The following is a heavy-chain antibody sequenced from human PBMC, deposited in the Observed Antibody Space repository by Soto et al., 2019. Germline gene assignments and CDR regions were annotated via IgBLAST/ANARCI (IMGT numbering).Heavy chain of an antibody. D-gene: IGHD1-26*01. Sequence: QVQLQESGPGLVKPSETLSLTCTVSGDSVSSGSYYWTWIRQPPGKGLEWIGYIDYSGSTNYSPALMRXXTXSXXRSNNQFTLNLRSVTAADTAVYYCARDSAIVGASIWGPGTMVTVSS. CDR3: ARDSAIVGASI. CDR1: GDSVSSGSYY. V-gene: IGHV4-61*01. CDR2: IDYSGST. J-gene: IGHJ3*02.